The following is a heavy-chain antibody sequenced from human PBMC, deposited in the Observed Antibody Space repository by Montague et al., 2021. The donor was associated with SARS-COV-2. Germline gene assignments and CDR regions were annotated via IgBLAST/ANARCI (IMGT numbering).Heavy chain of an antibody. CDR3: ARHYDRSSRVDS. Sequence: SETLSLTCTVSGGSISSDYWTWIRQPPGKGLEWIGFVYYRGNTYXNPSFRCRVTISVDTSSNHFSLTLSSVTAADTAIYYCARHYDRSSRVDSWGQGTLVTVSS. CDR2: VYYRGNT. CDR1: GGSISSDY. J-gene: IGHJ4*02. V-gene: IGHV4-59*08. D-gene: IGHD3-16*01.